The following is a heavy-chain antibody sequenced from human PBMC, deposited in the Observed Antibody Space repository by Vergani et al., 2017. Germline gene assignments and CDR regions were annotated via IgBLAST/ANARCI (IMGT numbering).Heavy chain of an antibody. CDR3: AVWGSYRHRSFDY. V-gene: IGHV3-23*01. D-gene: IGHD3-16*02. CDR2: ISGSGGST. CDR1: GFTFSSYA. J-gene: IGHJ4*02. Sequence: EVQLLESGGGLVQPGGSLRLSCAASGFTFSSYAMSWVRQAPGKGLEWVSAISGSGGSTYYADSVKGRFTISRDNSKNTLYLQMNSLRAEDTAVYYCAVWGSYRHRSFDYWGQGTLVTVSS.